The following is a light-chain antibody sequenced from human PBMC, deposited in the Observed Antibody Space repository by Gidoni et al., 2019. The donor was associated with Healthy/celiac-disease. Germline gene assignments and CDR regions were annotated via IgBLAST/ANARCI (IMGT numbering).Light chain of an antibody. V-gene: IGKV3-20*01. Sequence: EIVLTQSPGTLSLSPGERATLSCRASQSVSSSYLAWYQQKPGQAPRLLIYGASSRATGIPDRFSGSGSGTDFTLTISRLEPEDFAVYYCQQYGSSRALTCXGXTKVEIK. CDR3: QQYGSSRALT. CDR1: QSVSSSY. CDR2: GAS. J-gene: IGKJ4*01.